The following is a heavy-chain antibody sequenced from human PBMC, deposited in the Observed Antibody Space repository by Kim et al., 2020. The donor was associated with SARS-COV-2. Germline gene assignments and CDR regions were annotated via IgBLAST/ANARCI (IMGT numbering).Heavy chain of an antibody. CDR2: ISGSGGST. J-gene: IGHJ6*02. D-gene: IGHD3-16*01. V-gene: IGHV3-23*01. Sequence: GGSLRLSCAASGFTFSSYAMSWVRQAPGKGLEWVSAISGSGGSTYYADSVKGRFTISRDNSKNTLYLQMNSLRAEDTAVYYCAKDGGGLSSYYYYGMDVWGQGPTVTVSS. CDR3: AKDGGGLSSYYYYGMDV. CDR1: GFTFSSYA.